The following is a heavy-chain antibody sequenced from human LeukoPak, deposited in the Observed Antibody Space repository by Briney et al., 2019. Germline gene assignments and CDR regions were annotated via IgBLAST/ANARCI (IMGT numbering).Heavy chain of an antibody. J-gene: IGHJ4*02. CDR2: IYYSGST. CDR1: GGSISSSNYY. D-gene: IGHD2-21*02. V-gene: IGHV4-39*01. Sequence: SETLSLTCTVSGGSISSSNYYWGWIRQPPGKGLEWIGSIYYSGSTYYNPSLKSRVTISVDTSKNQFSLKLSSVTAADTAVYYCASIEVATVTSDYWGQGTLVTVSS. CDR3: ASIEVATVTSDY.